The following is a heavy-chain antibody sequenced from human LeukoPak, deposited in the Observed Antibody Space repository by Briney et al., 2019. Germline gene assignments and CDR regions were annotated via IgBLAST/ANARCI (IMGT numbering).Heavy chain of an antibody. CDR2: INYDGGST. J-gene: IGHJ3*02. D-gene: IGHD3-16*01. CDR1: VLTHDHYT. V-gene: IGHV3-43*01. CDR3: AKEFGGSGGAFDI. Sequence: GGPVRLSCAASVLTHDHYTMHWVRQAPGKGLEWVSFINYDGGSTYYADSVEGRFTISRDNSKNSLYLQMNSLRTEDTAVYYCAKEFGGSGGAFDIWGQGTMVTASS.